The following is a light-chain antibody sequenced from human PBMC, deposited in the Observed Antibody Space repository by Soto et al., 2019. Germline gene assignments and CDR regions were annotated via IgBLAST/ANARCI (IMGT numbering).Light chain of an antibody. J-gene: IGKJ4*01. V-gene: IGKV3-20*01. CDR3: QQYSSWPPLT. Sequence: EIVLTQSPGTLSLSPGERATLSCRASQSVTSSYLAWYQQRPGQAPRLLIYGVSSRATGIPDRFSGSGSGTDFTLTISRLEPEDFAVYFCQQYSSWPPLTFGGGTKVEIK. CDR2: GVS. CDR1: QSVTSSY.